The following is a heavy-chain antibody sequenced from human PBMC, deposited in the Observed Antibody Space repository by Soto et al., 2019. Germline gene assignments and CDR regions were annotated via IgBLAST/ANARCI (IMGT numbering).Heavy chain of an antibody. CDR1: GGSISSGGYY. CDR2: IYYSGST. V-gene: IGHV4-31*03. Sequence: QVQLQESGPGLVKPSQTLSLTCTVSGGSISSGGYYWSWIRQHPGKGLEWIGYIYYSGSTYYNPSLMSRVTIPVDTSKNQFSLKLSSVTAADTAVYYCARDGSNGSGWFDPWGQGTLVTVSS. CDR3: ARDGSNGSGWFDP. D-gene: IGHD3-10*01. J-gene: IGHJ5*02.